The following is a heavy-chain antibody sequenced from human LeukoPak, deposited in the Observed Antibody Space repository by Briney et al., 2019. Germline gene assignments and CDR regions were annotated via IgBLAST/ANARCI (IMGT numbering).Heavy chain of an antibody. D-gene: IGHD2-8*01. CDR1: GGSFSGYY. J-gene: IGHJ5*02. CDR2: INHSGST. CDR3: ARDLSMADLGWFDP. V-gene: IGHV4-34*01. Sequence: SETLSLTCAVYGGSFSGYYWSWIRQPPGKGLEWIGEINHSGSTNYNPSLKSRVTISVDTSQNQFSLKLSSVTAADTAVYYCARDLSMADLGWFDPWGQGTLVTVSS.